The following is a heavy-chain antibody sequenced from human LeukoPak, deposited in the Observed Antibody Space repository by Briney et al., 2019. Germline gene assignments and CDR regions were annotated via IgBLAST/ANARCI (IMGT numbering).Heavy chain of an antibody. CDR3: ARGEGDFDY. V-gene: IGHV3-33*01. Sequence: GGSLRLSCAASGFTFSSYGMHWVRQAPGKRLEWVAVIWYDGSNKYYADSVKGRFTISRDNSKNTLYLQMNSLRAEDTAVYYCARGEGDFDYWGQGTLVTVSS. J-gene: IGHJ4*02. CDR1: GFTFSSYG. CDR2: IWYDGSNK. D-gene: IGHD2-21*01.